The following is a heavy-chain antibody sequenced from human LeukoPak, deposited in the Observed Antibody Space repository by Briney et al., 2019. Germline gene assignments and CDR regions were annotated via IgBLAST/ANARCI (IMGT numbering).Heavy chain of an antibody. J-gene: IGHJ4*02. CDR2: IYYSGST. V-gene: IGHV4-39*01. CDR1: GGSISSSSYY. CDR3: ARKLVGSGTVTTILDQQIDY. D-gene: IGHD4-11*01. Sequence: PSETLSLTCTVSGGSISSSSYYWGWIRQPPGKGLEWIGSIYYSGSTYYNPSLKSRVTISVDTSKNQFSLKLSSVTAADTAVYYCARKLVGSGTVTTILDQQIDYWGQGTLVTVSS.